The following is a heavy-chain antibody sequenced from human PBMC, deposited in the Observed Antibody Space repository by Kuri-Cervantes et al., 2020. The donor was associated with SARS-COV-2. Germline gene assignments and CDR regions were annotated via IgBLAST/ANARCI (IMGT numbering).Heavy chain of an antibody. CDR3: ARDWAPGVAAREFDY. CDR1: GFTSSDYY. Sequence: GGPLRLPCAASGFTSSDYYMNWVRKAPGKGLGWVSSISSSSTIYYADSVKGRFTISRDDTNNSLYLQMNSLRAEDTAVYYCARDWAPGVAAREFDYWGQGTLVTVSS. CDR2: ISSSSTI. V-gene: IGHV3-69-1*01. J-gene: IGHJ4*02. D-gene: IGHD6-6*01.